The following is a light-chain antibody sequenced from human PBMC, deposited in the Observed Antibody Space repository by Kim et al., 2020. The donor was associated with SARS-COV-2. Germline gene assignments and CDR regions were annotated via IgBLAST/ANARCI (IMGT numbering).Light chain of an antibody. V-gene: IGLV3-21*04. CDR2: YDS. CDR3: QVWDSSSDHSWV. Sequence: PGKTARITCGGNNIGSKSVHWYQQQPGQAPVLIIYYDSDRPSGIPERFSGSNSGNTATLTISRVEAGDEADYYCQVWDSSSDHSWVFGGGTQLTVL. CDR1: NIGSKS. J-gene: IGLJ3*02.